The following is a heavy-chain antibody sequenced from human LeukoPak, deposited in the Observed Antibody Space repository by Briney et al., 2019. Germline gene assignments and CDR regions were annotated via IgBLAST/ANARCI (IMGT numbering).Heavy chain of an antibody. CDR3: ARERAGYCSGGSCYVNYYYYGMDV. D-gene: IGHD2-15*01. CDR1: GGSFSGYY. CDR2: INHSGST. Sequence: PSETLSLTCAVYGGSFSGYYWSWIRQPPGKGLEWIGEINHSGSTNYNPSLKSRVTISVDTSKNQFSLKLSSVTAADTAVYYCARERAGYCSGGSCYVNYYYYGMDVWGQGTTVTVSS. J-gene: IGHJ6*02. V-gene: IGHV4-34*01.